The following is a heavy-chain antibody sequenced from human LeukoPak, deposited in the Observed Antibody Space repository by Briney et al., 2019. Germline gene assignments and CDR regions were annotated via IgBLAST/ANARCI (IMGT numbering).Heavy chain of an antibody. V-gene: IGHV7-4-1*02. CDR1: GYTFTSYA. CDR2: INTNTGNP. J-gene: IGHJ5*02. Sequence: ASVKVSCKASGYTFTSYAMNWVRQAPGQGLEWMGWINTNTGNPTYAQGFTGRFVFPLDTSVSTAYLQISSLKAEDTAVYYCAREPTRSYYDILTGHRNWFDPWGQGTLVTVSS. D-gene: IGHD3-9*01. CDR3: AREPTRSYYDILTGHRNWFDP.